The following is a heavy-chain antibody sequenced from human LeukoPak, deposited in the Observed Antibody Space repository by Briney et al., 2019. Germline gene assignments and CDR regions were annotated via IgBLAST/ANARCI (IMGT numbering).Heavy chain of an antibody. CDR3: ARYLETPHRDLDY. Sequence: GGSLRPSCSASGFTLSGFWMSWVRQAPGKGLEWVARIKQDGSERHYVDSVKGRFTISRDNARNSLYLQMNTLRAEDTAVYYCARYLETPHRDLDYWGQGTLVTVSS. J-gene: IGHJ4*02. V-gene: IGHV3-7*01. CDR1: GFTLSGFW. D-gene: IGHD4-23*01. CDR2: IKQDGSER.